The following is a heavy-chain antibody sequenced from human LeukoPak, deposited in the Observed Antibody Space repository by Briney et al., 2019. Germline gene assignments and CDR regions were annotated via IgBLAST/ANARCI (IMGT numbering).Heavy chain of an antibody. CDR1: TFTFSSYE. CDR3: ASGYDLPY. Sequence: TGGSLRLSCAAFTFTFSSYEMNWVRQAPGKGLEWISYISRSGSTIYYADSVKGRFTISRDNAKNSLYLQMNSLRAEDTAVYYCASGYDLPYWGQGTLVTVSS. V-gene: IGHV3-48*03. J-gene: IGHJ4*02. D-gene: IGHD5-12*01. CDR2: ISRSGSTI.